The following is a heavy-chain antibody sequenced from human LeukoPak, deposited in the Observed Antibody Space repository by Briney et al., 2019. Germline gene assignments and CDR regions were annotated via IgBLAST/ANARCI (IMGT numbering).Heavy chain of an antibody. D-gene: IGHD2-21*01. CDR3: ARDARGGDSVY. V-gene: IGHV1-69*04. CDR2: IIPILGIA. J-gene: IGHJ4*02. CDR1: GGTFSSYT. Sequence: SVKVSCKASGGTFSSYTISWVRQAPGQGLEWMGRIIPILGIANYALKFQGRVTITADKSTSTAYMELSSLRSEDTAVYYCARDARGGDSVYRGQGTLVTVSS.